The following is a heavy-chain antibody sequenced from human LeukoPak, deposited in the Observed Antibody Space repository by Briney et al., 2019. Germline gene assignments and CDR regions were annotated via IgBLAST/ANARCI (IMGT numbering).Heavy chain of an antibody. CDR2: ISSSSSYI. CDR3: AREGVDIVATGYYYYYMDV. J-gene: IGHJ6*03. D-gene: IGHD5-12*01. Sequence: GGSLRLSCAASGFTFSSYSMNWVRQAPGKGLEWVSSISSSSSYIYYADSVKGRFTISRDNAKNSLYLQMNSLRAEDTAVYYCAREGVDIVATGYYYYYMDVWGKGTTVTVSS. CDR1: GFTFSSYS. V-gene: IGHV3-21*01.